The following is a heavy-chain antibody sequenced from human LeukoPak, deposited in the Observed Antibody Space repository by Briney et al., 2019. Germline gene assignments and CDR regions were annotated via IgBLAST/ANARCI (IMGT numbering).Heavy chain of an antibody. CDR1: GYSISSGYF. Sequence: SETLSLTCAVSGYSISSGYFWGWIRQPPGKGLEWIGSMYHSGSTYYNPSLKSRVTISVDTSKNQFSLELSTVTAADTAVYYCARDYGSFYSAIWGQGTMVTVSS. CDR3: ARDYGSFYSAI. D-gene: IGHD1-26*01. CDR2: MYHSGST. J-gene: IGHJ3*02. V-gene: IGHV4-38-2*02.